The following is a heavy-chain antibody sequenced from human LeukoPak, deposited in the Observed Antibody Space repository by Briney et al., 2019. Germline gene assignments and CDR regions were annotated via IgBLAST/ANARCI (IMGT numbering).Heavy chain of an antibody. CDR2: IRYDGSNK. Sequence: GSLRLSCAASGFTFSSYGMHWVRQGPGKGLEWVAFIRYDGSNKYYADSVKGRFTISRDNSKNTLYLQMNSLRAEDTAVYYCAKDDGYYYYYMDVWGKGTTVTVSS. CDR1: GFTFSSYG. CDR3: AKDDGYYYYYMDV. D-gene: IGHD2-15*01. J-gene: IGHJ6*03. V-gene: IGHV3-30*02.